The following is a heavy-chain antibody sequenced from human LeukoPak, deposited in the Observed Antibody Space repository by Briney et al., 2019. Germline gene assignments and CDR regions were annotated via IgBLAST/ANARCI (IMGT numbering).Heavy chain of an antibody. CDR3: AKGHYYGSGSYTNFDY. CDR1: GYTFTGYY. D-gene: IGHD3-10*01. J-gene: IGHJ4*02. Sequence: ASVKVSCKASGYTFTGYYMHWVRQAPGQGLGWMGWINPNSGGTNYAQKFQGRVTMTRDTSISTAYMELSRLRSDDTAVYYCAKGHYYGSGSYTNFDYWGQGTLVTVSS. V-gene: IGHV1-2*02. CDR2: INPNSGGT.